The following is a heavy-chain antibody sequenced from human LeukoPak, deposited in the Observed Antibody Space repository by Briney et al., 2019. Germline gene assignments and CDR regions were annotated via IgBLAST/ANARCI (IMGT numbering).Heavy chain of an antibody. CDR2: IFYDGINK. V-gene: IGHV3-30*18. D-gene: IGHD2-8*02. CDR3: AKAPLGRCTGVICYYFDY. CDR1: GFNLTNYG. Sequence: GGSLRLSCAASGFNLTNYGMHWVRQAPGKGLEWMAVIFYDGINKYYADSVKGRFTISRDNSKNTLYLQMNSLRAEDAAVYYCAKAPLGRCTGVICYYFDYWGQGTLVTVSS. J-gene: IGHJ4*02.